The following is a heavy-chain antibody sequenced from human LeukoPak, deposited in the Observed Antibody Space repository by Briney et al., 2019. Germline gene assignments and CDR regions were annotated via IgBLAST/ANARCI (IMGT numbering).Heavy chain of an antibody. D-gene: IGHD6-19*01. CDR1: GYTLTELS. Sequence: ASVKVSCKVSGYTLTELSMHWVRQAPGKGLEWMGGFDPEDGETIYAQKFQGRVTMTEDTSTDTAYMELSSLRSEDTAVYYCARDGGVGSGWFPTDYWGQGTLVTVSS. CDR2: FDPEDGET. V-gene: IGHV1-24*01. CDR3: ARDGGVGSGWFPTDY. J-gene: IGHJ4*02.